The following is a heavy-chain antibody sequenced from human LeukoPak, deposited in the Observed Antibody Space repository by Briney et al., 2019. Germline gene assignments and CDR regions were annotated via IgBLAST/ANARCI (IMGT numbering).Heavy chain of an antibody. CDR1: GGSISSGSYY. CDR3: ARDYDFWSGDMDV. CDR2: IYTSGST. J-gene: IGHJ6*03. Sequence: PSQTLSLTYTVSGGSISSGSYYWRWIRQPAGKGLEWIERIYTSGSTNYNPSLKSRVTISVDTSKNQFSLKLSSVTAADTAVYYCARDYDFWSGDMDVWGKGTTVTVSS. V-gene: IGHV4-61*02. D-gene: IGHD3-3*01.